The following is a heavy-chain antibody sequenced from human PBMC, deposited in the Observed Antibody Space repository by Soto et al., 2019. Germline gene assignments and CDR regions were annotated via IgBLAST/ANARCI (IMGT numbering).Heavy chain of an antibody. J-gene: IGHJ6*02. V-gene: IGHV4-30-2*01. CDR3: ARGIAVTGTYYGMDV. CDR2: TSHSGST. CDR1: GGSISSGGYS. Sequence: QLQLQESGSGLVKPSQTLSLTCAVSGGSISSGGYSWSWIRQPPGKGLEWIEYTSHSGSTFYEPSLKSRVTISVDRSKNQLSLILSSVTAADTAVYLCARGIAVTGTYYGMDVWGQGTTVTVSS. D-gene: IGHD6-19*01.